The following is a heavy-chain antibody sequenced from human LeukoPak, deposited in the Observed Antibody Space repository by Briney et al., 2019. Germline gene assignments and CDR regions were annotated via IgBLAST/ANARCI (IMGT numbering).Heavy chain of an antibody. CDR2: IRSKANSYAT. CDR3: TRWPYDFWSGYSYYYYYMDV. J-gene: IGHJ6*03. CDR1: GFTFSGSA. D-gene: IGHD3-3*01. V-gene: IGHV3-73*01. Sequence: PGGSLRLSCAASGFTFSGSAVHWVRQASGKGLEWVGRIRSKANSYATAYAASVKGRFTISRDDSKNTAYLQMNSLKTEDTAVYYCTRWPYDFWSGYSYYYYYMDVWGKGATVTVSS.